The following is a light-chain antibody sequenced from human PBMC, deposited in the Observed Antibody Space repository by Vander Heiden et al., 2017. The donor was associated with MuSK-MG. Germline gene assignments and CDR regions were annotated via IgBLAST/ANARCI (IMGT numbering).Light chain of an antibody. J-gene: IGLJ2*01. CDR3: QSYDSSLSAPV. CDR1: GSTIGAGYD. CDR2: GNS. Sequence: QSVLTQPPSVSGSPGQRVTISCTGRGSTIGAGYDVHWYQPLPGTAPKLLIYGNSNRRSGVPDRCSGSKSGTSASLAITGLQAEDEADYYCQSYDSSLSAPVFGGGTKLTVL. V-gene: IGLV1-40*01.